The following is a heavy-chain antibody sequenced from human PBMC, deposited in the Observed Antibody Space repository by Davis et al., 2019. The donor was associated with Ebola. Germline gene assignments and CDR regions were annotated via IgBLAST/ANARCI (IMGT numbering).Heavy chain of an antibody. CDR1: VITFSSYA. CDR2: ISGSGGST. V-gene: IGHV3-23*01. D-gene: IGHD2-21*02. CDR3: AKIVVVTAIPHFDY. Sequence: GGSLRLSCTDSVITFSSYAMTWVRQAPGKGLEWVSAISGSGGSTYYADSVKGRFTISRDNSKKTLYLQMNSLRAEDTAVYYCAKIVVVTAIPHFDYWGQGTLVTVSS. J-gene: IGHJ4*02.